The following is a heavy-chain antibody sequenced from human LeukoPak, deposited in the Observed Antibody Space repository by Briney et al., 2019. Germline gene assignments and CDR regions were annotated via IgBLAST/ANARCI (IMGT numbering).Heavy chain of an antibody. Sequence: GASVKVSCKASGYTFTGYYMHWVRQAPGQGLEWMGWINPNSGGTNYAQKFQGRVTMTRDTSISTAYMELSRLRSDDAAVYYCARGHYYDFWSGRYYYYYYMDVWGKGTTVTVSS. D-gene: IGHD3-3*01. J-gene: IGHJ6*03. V-gene: IGHV1-2*02. CDR3: ARGHYYDFWSGRYYYYYYMDV. CDR2: INPNSGGT. CDR1: GYTFTGYY.